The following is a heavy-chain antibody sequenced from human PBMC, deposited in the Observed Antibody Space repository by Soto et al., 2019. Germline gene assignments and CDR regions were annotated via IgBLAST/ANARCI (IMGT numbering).Heavy chain of an antibody. J-gene: IGHJ6*03. V-gene: IGHV4-31*03. Sequence: QVQLQESGPGLVKPSQTLSLTCTVSGGSISSGGYYWSWIRQHPGKGLEWIGYIYYSGSNYYNPSRKSRVTISVDTSKNQFSLTLSAVTAADAAVYYCARCRSDIVVVVAATHYYYYMDVWGKGTTVTVCS. CDR2: IYYSGSN. D-gene: IGHD2-15*01. CDR1: GGSISSGGYY. CDR3: ARCRSDIVVVVAATHYYYYMDV.